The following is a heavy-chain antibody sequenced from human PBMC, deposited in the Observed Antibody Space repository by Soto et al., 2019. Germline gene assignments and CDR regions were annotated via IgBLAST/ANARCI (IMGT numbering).Heavy chain of an antibody. CDR2: INPNSGGT. Sequence: GASVKVSCKASGYTFTGYYMHWVRQAPGQGLEWMGWINPNSGGTNYAQKFQGWVTMTRDTSISTAYMELSRLRSDDTAVYYCARGPLDYDFWSGYFDLTSGYYYGMDVWGQGTTGTVSS. D-gene: IGHD3-3*01. CDR3: ARGPLDYDFWSGYFDLTSGYYYGMDV. J-gene: IGHJ6*02. V-gene: IGHV1-2*04. CDR1: GYTFTGYY.